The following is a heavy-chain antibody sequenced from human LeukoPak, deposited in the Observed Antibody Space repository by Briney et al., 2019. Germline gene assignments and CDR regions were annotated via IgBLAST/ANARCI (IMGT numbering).Heavy chain of an antibody. J-gene: IGHJ4*02. Sequence: PGGSLRLSCAASGFTFSSYAMSWVRQAPGKGLEWVSAISGSGGSTYYADSVKGRFTISRDNAKNSLYLQMNSLRAEDTAVYYCARGKRRLRLGELSYPVWANFDYWGQGTLVTVSS. V-gene: IGHV3-23*01. CDR3: ARGKRRLRLGELSYPVWANFDY. CDR2: ISGSGGST. D-gene: IGHD3-16*02. CDR1: GFTFSSYA.